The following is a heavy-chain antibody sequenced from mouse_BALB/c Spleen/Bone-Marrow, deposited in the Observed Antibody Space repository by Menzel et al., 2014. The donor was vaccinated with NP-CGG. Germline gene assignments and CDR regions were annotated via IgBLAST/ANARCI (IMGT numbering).Heavy chain of an antibody. Sequence: EVQRVESGGGLVQPGGSLRLSCATSGFTFSDFYMEWVRQPPGKRLEWIAASRNKANDYTTEYSASVRGRFIVSRDTSQSILYLQMNSLRAEDTAIYYCARDPRWLLAMDNWGQGTSVTVSS. D-gene: IGHD2-3*01. CDR1: GFTFSDFY. CDR2: SRNKANDYTT. V-gene: IGHV7-1*02. CDR3: ARDPRWLLAMDN. J-gene: IGHJ4*01.